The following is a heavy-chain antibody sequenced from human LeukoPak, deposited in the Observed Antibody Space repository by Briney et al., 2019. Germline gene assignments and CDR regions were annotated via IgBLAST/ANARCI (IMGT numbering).Heavy chain of an antibody. CDR2: ISSSSSTI. V-gene: IGHV3-48*01. D-gene: IGHD2-21*02. CDR1: GFTFSSYS. Sequence: GGSLRLSCAASGFTFSSYSMNWVRQAPGKGLEWVSYISSSSSTIYYADSVKGRFTISRDNAKNSLYLQMNSLRAEDTAVYYCARDPGGLAYCGGGCYRRYYYYGMDVWGQGTTVTVSS. CDR3: ARDPGGLAYCGGGCYRRYYYYGMDV. J-gene: IGHJ6*02.